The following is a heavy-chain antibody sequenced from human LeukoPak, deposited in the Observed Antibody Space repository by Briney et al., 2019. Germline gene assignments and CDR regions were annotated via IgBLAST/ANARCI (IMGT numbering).Heavy chain of an antibody. CDR2: IRYDGSNK. Sequence: GGSLRLSCAASGFTFSSYGMHWVRQAPGKGLEWVAFIRYDGSNKYYADSVKGRFTISRDNSKNTLYLQMNSLRAEDTAVYYCAKVRWELRMSPFDYWGQGTLVTVSS. CDR1: GFTFSSYG. CDR3: AKVRWELRMSPFDY. V-gene: IGHV3-30*02. J-gene: IGHJ4*02. D-gene: IGHD1-26*01.